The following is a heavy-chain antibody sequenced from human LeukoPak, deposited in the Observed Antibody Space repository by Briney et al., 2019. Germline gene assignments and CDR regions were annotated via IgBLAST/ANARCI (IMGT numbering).Heavy chain of an antibody. CDR2: INPNSGGT. CDR1: GYTFTGYY. Sequence: GASVKVSCKASGYTFTGYYMHWVRQAPGQGLEWMGWINPNSGGTNYAQKFQGRVTMTRDTSISTPYMELSRLRSDDTAVYYCARDIISGSSWYGYWGQGTLVTVSS. J-gene: IGHJ4*02. CDR3: ARDIISGSSWYGY. V-gene: IGHV1-2*02. D-gene: IGHD6-13*01.